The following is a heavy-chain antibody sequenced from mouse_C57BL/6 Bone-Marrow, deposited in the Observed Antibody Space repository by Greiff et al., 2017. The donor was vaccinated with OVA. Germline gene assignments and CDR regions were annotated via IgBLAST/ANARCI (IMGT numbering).Heavy chain of an antibody. Sequence: QVQLQQPGAELVKPGASVKLSCKASGYTFTSYWMHWVKQRPGQGLEWIGMIHPNSGSTNYNEKFKSKATLTVDKSSSTAYMQLSSLTSEDSAVYYCARITTVVAGDYFDYWGQGTTLTVSS. D-gene: IGHD1-1*01. CDR3: ARITTVVAGDYFDY. V-gene: IGHV1-64*01. J-gene: IGHJ2*01. CDR1: GYTFTSYW. CDR2: IHPNSGST.